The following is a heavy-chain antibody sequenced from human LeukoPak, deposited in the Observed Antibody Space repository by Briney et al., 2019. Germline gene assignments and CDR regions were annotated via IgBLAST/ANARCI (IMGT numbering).Heavy chain of an antibody. CDR3: ARQSGDQSSAWYFDA. CDR1: GGSFSGYY. D-gene: IGHD6-19*01. Sequence: PSETLSLTCAVYGGSFSGYYWSWIRQPPGKGLGWIGSIHYSGKVYYNPSLKSRVTTSVDTSTDQFSLRLSSATAADTAIYYCARQSGDQSSAWYFDAWGQGTLVTVSS. J-gene: IGHJ4*02. V-gene: IGHV4-34*01. CDR2: IHYSGKV.